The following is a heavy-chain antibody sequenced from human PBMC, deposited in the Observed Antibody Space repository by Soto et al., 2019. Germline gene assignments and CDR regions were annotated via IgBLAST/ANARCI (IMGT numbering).Heavy chain of an antibody. Sequence: QVQLVESGGGVVQPGRSLRLSCAASGFTFSSYGMHWVRQAPGKGLEWVAVISYDGSNKYYADSVKGRFTISRDNSKNTLYLHMNSLRAEDTAVYYCAKVRVWFGTYGMDVWGQGTTVTVSS. CDR1: GFTFSSYG. CDR3: AKVRVWFGTYGMDV. V-gene: IGHV3-30*18. CDR2: ISYDGSNK. D-gene: IGHD3-10*01. J-gene: IGHJ6*02.